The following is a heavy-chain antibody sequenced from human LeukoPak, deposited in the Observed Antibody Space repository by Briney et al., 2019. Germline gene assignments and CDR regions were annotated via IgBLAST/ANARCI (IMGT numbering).Heavy chain of an antibody. CDR1: GGSISSYY. CDR3: ASRSGSYLFFDY. CDR2: IYYSGST. V-gene: IGHV4-59*01. Sequence: PSETLSLTCTVSGGSISSYYWSWIRQPPGKGLEWIGYIYYSGSTNYNPSLKSRVTISVDTSKNQFSLKLSSVTAADTAVYYCASRSGSYLFFDYWGQGTLVTVSS. J-gene: IGHJ4*02. D-gene: IGHD1-26*01.